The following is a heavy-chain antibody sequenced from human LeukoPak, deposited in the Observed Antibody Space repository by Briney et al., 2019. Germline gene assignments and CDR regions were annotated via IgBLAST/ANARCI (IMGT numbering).Heavy chain of an antibody. CDR2: INGDRSST. CDR1: GFTLSSYW. J-gene: IGHJ3*02. V-gene: IGHV3-74*01. Sequence: GGSLRLSCAASGFTLSSYWMHWVRQAPGKGLVWVSRINGDRSSTTYADSVKGRFTISRDNAKNTLYMQMNSLRAEDTAVYYCARGGTDDDFDIWGQGTMVTVSS. CDR3: ARGGTDDDFDI. D-gene: IGHD1-26*01.